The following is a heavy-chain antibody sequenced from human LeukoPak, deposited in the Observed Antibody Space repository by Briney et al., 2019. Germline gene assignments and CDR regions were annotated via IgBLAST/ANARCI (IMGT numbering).Heavy chain of an antibody. J-gene: IGHJ5*02. Sequence: SVKVSCKASGYTFTGYYMHWVRQAPGQGLEWMGGIIPIFCKANYAQKFQGRVTITADESTSTAYMELSSLRSEDTAGYYCARDLGYNWNDEDHWFDPWGQGTLVTVSS. CDR3: ARDLGYNWNDEDHWFDP. CDR2: IIPIFCKA. V-gene: IGHV1-69*13. D-gene: IGHD1-1*01. CDR1: GYTFTGYY.